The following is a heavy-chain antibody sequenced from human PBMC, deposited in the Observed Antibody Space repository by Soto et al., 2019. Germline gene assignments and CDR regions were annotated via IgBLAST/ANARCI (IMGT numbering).Heavy chain of an antibody. V-gene: IGHV1-69*12. CDR1: GGTFSSSA. CDR3: AGDKDRQQLGGNYYYIMDV. Sequence: QVQLVQSGAEVKKPGSSVKVSCKASGGTFSSSAFSWVRQAPGQGLEWMGGIMPIFRTADYAQKFQGRVTITADESTSTAYMELSSLRSGDTGVYYCAGDKDRQQLGGNYYYIMDVWGQGTTVTVSS. J-gene: IGHJ6*02. CDR2: IMPIFRTA. D-gene: IGHD3-3*02.